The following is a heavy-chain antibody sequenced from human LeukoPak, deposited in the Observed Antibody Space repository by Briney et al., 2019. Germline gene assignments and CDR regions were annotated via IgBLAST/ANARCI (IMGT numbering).Heavy chain of an antibody. CDR1: GYTFSNYW. J-gene: IGHJ6*03. Sequence: RGESLKISCKGSGYTFSNYWIGWVRQMPGKGLEWMGIIYPGDSDTRYSPSFQGQVTISADKSISTAYLQWSSLKASDTAMYYCARHRQLRRYYYYYMDVWGKGTTVTVSS. CDR3: ARHRQLRRYYYYYMDV. D-gene: IGHD6-13*01. CDR2: IYPGDSDT. V-gene: IGHV5-51*01.